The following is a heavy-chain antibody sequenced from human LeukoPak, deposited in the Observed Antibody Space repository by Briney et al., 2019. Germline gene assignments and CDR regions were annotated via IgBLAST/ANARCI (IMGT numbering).Heavy chain of an antibody. J-gene: IGHJ4*02. CDR2: ISYDERSN. V-gene: IGHV3-30*04. CDR1: GFSFRTTT. Sequence: GGSLRLSCAASGFSFRTTTMHWVRQDPGKGLEWVGLISYDERSNYYADSVKGRCTISRDNSNNMVYLQMSSLRPEDTAVYYCVRPLRTTYASGSPEDYWGQGTLVTVSS. CDR3: VRPLRTTYASGSPEDY. D-gene: IGHD3-10*01.